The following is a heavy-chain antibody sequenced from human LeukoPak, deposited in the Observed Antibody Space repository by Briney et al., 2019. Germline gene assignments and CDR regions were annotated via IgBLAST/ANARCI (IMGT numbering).Heavy chain of an antibody. D-gene: IGHD5-18*01. J-gene: IGHJ4*01. V-gene: IGHV1-2*02. CDR1: GYTFTDYY. CDR3: ARDSPDPTMDIDY. Sequence: ASVKGRRKASGYTFTDYYMHWVRQAPGQGLEWMGWISPNSGGTDYAQKFQGRVTIIRDTSISTAYMELSSLISDDTAVYYCARDSPDPTMDIDYWGVGTQVTVSS. CDR2: ISPNSGGT.